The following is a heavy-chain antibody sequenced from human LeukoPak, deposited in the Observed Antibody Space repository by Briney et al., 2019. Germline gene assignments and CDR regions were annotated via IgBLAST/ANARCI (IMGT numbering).Heavy chain of an antibody. D-gene: IGHD4-17*01. CDR3: ASFRSGYGDYGNWFDP. Sequence: SETLSLTCTVSGGSISSGGYYWSWIRQHPGKGPEWIGYIYYSGSTYYNPSLKGRVTISVDTSKNQFSLKLSSVTAADTAVYYCASFRSGYGDYGNWFDPWGQGTLVTVSS. V-gene: IGHV4-31*03. CDR2: IYYSGST. CDR1: GGSISSGGYY. J-gene: IGHJ5*02.